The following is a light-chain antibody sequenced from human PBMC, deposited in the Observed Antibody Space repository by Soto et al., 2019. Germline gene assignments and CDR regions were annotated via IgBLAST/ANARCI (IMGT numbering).Light chain of an antibody. Sequence: QSALTQPASVSGSPGQSIAISCTGTTSDVGGHEFVSWYQQYPGKAPQLIIYEVSDRPSGISDRFSGSKSDNTASLTISGLQPEDEADYYCKSFSSSSTLYVFGTGTKVTVL. CDR2: EVS. CDR1: TSDVGGHEF. J-gene: IGLJ1*01. CDR3: KSFSSSSTLYV. V-gene: IGLV2-14*01.